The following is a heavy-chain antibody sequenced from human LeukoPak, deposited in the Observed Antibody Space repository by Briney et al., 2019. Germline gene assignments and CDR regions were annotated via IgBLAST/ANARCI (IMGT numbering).Heavy chain of an antibody. CDR2: IYYSGST. Sequence: PSQTLSLTCTVSGGSISSGGYYWSWIRQHPGKGLEWIGYIYYSGSTYYNPSLKSRVTISVDTSKNQFSLKLSSVTAADTAVYYCARDATHDSSGYYYNWGQGTLVTVSS. J-gene: IGHJ4*02. V-gene: IGHV4-31*03. CDR1: GGSISSGGYY. CDR3: ARDATHDSSGYYYN. D-gene: IGHD3-22*01.